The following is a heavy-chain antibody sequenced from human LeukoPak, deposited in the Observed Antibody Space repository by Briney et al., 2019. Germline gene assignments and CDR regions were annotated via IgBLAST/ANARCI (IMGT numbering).Heavy chain of an antibody. CDR2: INPNSGGT. CDR3: ARDRPYCSGGSCYSDGAFDI. J-gene: IGHJ3*02. Sequence: ASVKVSCKASGYTFTGYYMHWVRQAPGQGLEWMGWINPNSGGTNYAQKFQGRVTMTRGTSISTAYMELSRLRSDDTAVYYCARDRPYCSGGSCYSDGAFDIWGQGTMVTVSS. D-gene: IGHD2-15*01. CDR1: GYTFTGYY. V-gene: IGHV1-2*02.